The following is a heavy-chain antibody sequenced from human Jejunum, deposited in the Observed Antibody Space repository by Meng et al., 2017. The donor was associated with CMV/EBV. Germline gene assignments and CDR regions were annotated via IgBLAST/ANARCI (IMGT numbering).Heavy chain of an antibody. CDR2: IIAIFKTP. Sequence: QAQVVHAGAEVQKPCASGNLTCRSSVDTFNNYARSCVLQHPGQGLEWMGGIIAIFKTPNYAQRFQGRLTISADGSTGTTYMELSSLTSEDTAVYFCARGFSNGWLPFDYWGQGTLVTVSS. J-gene: IGHJ4*02. V-gene: IGHV1-69*12. CDR3: ARGFSNGWLPFDY. CDR1: VDTFNNYA. D-gene: IGHD6-19*01.